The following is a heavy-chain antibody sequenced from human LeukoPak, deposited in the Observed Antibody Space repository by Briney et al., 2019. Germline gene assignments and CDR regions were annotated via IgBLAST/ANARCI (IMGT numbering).Heavy chain of an antibody. CDR3: AKQMGDFGVVTVFDY. Sequence: GGSLRLSCAASGFTFTSCAMIWVRQAPEKGLEWVSSISTGGGSTYYADSVKGRFTISRDNSKNTVSLQMNSLRAEDTAVYYCAKQMGDFGVVTVFDYWGQGTVVTVSS. D-gene: IGHD3-3*01. V-gene: IGHV3-23*01. CDR1: GFTFTSCA. J-gene: IGHJ4*02. CDR2: ISTGGGST.